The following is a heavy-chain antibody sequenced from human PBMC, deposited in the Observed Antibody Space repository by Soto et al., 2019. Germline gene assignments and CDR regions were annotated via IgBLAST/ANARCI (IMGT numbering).Heavy chain of an antibody. CDR1: GFIFSNCW. CDR2: INSDGSST. Sequence: GGSLRLSCVASGFIFSNCWMHWVRQAPGMGLVWVSHINSDGSSTTYADSVKGRFTISRDNAKNTLYLQMNSQRVEDTAVYYCVRAIGHYGMDVWGRGTTVTVSS. CDR3: VRAIGHYGMDV. V-gene: IGHV3-74*01. D-gene: IGHD3-22*01. J-gene: IGHJ6*02.